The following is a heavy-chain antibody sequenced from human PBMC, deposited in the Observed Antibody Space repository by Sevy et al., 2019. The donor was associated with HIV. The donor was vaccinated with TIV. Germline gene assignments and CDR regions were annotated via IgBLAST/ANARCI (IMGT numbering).Heavy chain of an antibody. CDR2: FDPEDGET. CDR1: GYTLSDLS. CDR3: ATLEFFYYTSGYSSGDY. J-gene: IGHJ4*02. Sequence: ASVKVSCKVSGYTLSDLSMYWVRQAPGKGLEWMGGFDPEDGETIYAQKFQGRVNMTEDTSTDTAYMELSRLGSEDTSGYYCATLEFFYYTSGYSSGDYWGQGTLVTVSS. V-gene: IGHV1-24*01. D-gene: IGHD3-22*01.